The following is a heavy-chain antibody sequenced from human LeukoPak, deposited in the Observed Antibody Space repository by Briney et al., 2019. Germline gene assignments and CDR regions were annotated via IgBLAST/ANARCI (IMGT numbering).Heavy chain of an antibody. V-gene: IGHV3-23*01. J-gene: IGHJ4*02. CDR3: AKDLRPLSWFDY. D-gene: IGHD6-6*01. CDR1: GFTFSSYA. CDR2: ISGSGGST. Sequence: GGSLRLSCGASGFTFSSYAMSWVRQAPGKGLEWVSAISGSGGSTYYADSVKGRFTISRDNSKNTLYLQMNSLRAEDTAVYYCAKDLRPLSWFDYWGQGILVTVSS.